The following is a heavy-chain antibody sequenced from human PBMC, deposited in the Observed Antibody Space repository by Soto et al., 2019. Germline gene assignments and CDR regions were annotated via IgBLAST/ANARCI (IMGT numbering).Heavy chain of an antibody. CDR2: IYPDSGGT. Sequence: QVQLVQSGAEVKKPGASVKVSCRTSGYTFSGFYIHWVRQAPGQGLESMGWIYPDSGGTDYAQKFQGRVTMTRDTAISTAYMELSRLRSDDTAVYYCRVTGVSEVDYWGQGTLVTVSS. V-gene: IGHV1-2*02. J-gene: IGHJ4*02. CDR1: GYTFSGFY. D-gene: IGHD2-8*01. CDR3: RVTGVSEVDY.